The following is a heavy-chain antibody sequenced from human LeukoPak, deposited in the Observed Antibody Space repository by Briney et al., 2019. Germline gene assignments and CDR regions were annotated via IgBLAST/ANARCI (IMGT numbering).Heavy chain of an antibody. CDR2: LSYIGST. CDR1: GGSISSGGFY. J-gene: IGHJ4*02. V-gene: IGHV4-31*03. D-gene: IGHD3-10*01. CDR3: ARGVRGVTSYDLDS. Sequence: SETLSLTCTISGGSISSGGFYWSWIRQLPGRGLEGIGYLSYIGSTYYSPSLKSRVTISPDMSKNRFSLRLTSVTAADTAVYFCARGVRGVTSYDLDSWGQGTLATVSS.